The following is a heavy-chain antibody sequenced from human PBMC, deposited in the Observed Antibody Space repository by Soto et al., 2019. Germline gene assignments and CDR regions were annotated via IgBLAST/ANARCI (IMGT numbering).Heavy chain of an antibody. Sequence: QVQLVQSGAEVKKPGASVMVSCKTSGYTFTDFYINWVRQAPGQGLGWVGWINPNTGGTKPSQRFQGRVTLTRDTSITTAYMELTRLTSEDTAVYFCATQTGTVPNFADHWGQGTLVTVSS. CDR3: ATQTGTVPNFADH. CDR1: GYTFTDFY. V-gene: IGHV1-2*02. D-gene: IGHD1-1*01. J-gene: IGHJ4*02. CDR2: INPNTGGT.